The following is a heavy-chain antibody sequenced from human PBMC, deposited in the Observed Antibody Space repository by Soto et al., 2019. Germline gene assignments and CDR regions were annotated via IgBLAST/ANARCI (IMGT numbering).Heavy chain of an antibody. Sequence: QITLKESGPTLVKPTQTLTLTCTFSGFSLSTSGVGVGWIRQPPGKALEWLALIYWDDDKRYSPSLKSTLTITKDTSTNQVVLTMTNVDPVDTATYYCAHTFSSGTFDYWGQGTLVTVSS. J-gene: IGHJ4*01. V-gene: IGHV2-5*02. CDR1: GFSLSTSGVG. CDR3: AHTFSSGTFDY. CDR2: IYWDDDK. D-gene: IGHD6-19*01.